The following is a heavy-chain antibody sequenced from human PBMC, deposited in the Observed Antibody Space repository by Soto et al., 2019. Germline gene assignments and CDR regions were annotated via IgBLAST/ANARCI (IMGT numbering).Heavy chain of an antibody. CDR1: GGSFSCYY. V-gene: IGHV4-34*01. D-gene: IGHD3-16*01. CDR3: ARIAGGYYYYYGMDV. CDR2: INHSGST. J-gene: IGHJ6*02. Sequence: KPSETLSLTCAVYGGSFSCYYWSWIRQPPGKGLEWIGEINHSGSTNYNPSLKSRVTISVDTSKNQFSLKLSSVTAADTAVYYCARIAGGYYYYYGMDVWGQGTTVTVSS.